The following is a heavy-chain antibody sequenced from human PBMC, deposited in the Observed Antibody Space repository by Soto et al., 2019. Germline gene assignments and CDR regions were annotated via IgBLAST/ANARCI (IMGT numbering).Heavy chain of an antibody. CDR2: ISGGGDST. D-gene: IGHD5-18*01. J-gene: IGHJ5*02. CDR3: AKAPWTNMVTWFDP. CDR1: GFTFSSYA. V-gene: IGHV3-23*01. Sequence: VGSLRLSCAASGFTFSSYAMSWVRQAPGKGLEWVSGISGGGDSTYYADSVKGRFTISRDNSKNTLYLRMNSLRAEDTAVYYCAKAPWTNMVTWFDPWGQGTLVTVSS.